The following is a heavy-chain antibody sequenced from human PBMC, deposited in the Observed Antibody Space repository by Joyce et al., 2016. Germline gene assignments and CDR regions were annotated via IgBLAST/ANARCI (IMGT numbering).Heavy chain of an antibody. V-gene: IGHV1-8*01. Sequence: GYTFTSYALNWVRQATGQGLEWMGWMNPDTGNTDYAQKFQGRVTMTRNTSIDTAYMELSSLTSEDTAVYYCARPNPPRYYDGMDVWGQGTTVTVSS. CDR2: MNPDTGNT. CDR3: ARPNPPRYYDGMDV. CDR1: GYTFTSYA. J-gene: IGHJ6*02. D-gene: IGHD1-14*01.